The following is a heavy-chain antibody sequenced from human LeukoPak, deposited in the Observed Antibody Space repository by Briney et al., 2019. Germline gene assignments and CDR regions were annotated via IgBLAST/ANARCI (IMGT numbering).Heavy chain of an antibody. CDR2: MYHSGSI. Sequence: PSETLSLTCAVYGGSFSGYYWSWIRQPPGKGLEWIGEMYHSGSINYNPSLKSRVTISVDISKNQFSLRLNSVTAADTAVYYCARDLGSAQPGFWGQGTLVTVSS. V-gene: IGHV4-34*01. J-gene: IGHJ4*02. CDR3: ARDLGSAQPGF. D-gene: IGHD6-25*01. CDR1: GGSFSGYY.